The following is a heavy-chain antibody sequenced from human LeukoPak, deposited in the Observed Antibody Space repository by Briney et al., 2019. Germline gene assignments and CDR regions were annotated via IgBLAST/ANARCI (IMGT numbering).Heavy chain of an antibody. CDR3: AKWGDYDVLTGYYVSDY. V-gene: IGHV3-23*01. J-gene: IGHJ4*02. D-gene: IGHD3-9*01. Sequence: PGASLRLSCAASGFTFSNYAMSWVRPAPGTGLEWVSAITGSGGNTYYADSVKGRFTISRDNSKNTVFLQMNSLRAEDTAVYYCAKWGDYDVLTGYYVSDYWGQGTLVTVSS. CDR1: GFTFSNYA. CDR2: ITGSGGNT.